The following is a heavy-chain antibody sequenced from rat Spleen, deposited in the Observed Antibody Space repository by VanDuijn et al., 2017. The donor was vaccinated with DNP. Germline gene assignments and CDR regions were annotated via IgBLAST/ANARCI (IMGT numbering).Heavy chain of an antibody. D-gene: IGHD5-1*01. J-gene: IGHJ2*01. CDR3: ATLTGSRVES. CDR1: GFTFSNYG. Sequence: EVQLVESGGGLMQPGRSLKLSCAASGFTFSNYGMAWVRQAPKKGLDWVATISASGGSTYYRDSVKGRFTISRDNAKRNLYLQMDSLRSEDTATYYCATLTGSRVESWGQGIMVTVSS. CDR2: ISASGGST. V-gene: IGHV5-19*01.